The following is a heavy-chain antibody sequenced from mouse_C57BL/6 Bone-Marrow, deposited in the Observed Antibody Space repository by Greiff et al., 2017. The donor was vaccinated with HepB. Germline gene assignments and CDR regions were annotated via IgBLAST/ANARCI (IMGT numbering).Heavy chain of an antibody. CDR3: TTRLDYGSSNVGY. J-gene: IGHJ2*01. CDR2: IDHEDGDT. Sequence: VQLQQSGAELVRPGASVKLSCTASGFNIKDYYMHWVKQRPEQGLEWIGRIDHEDGDTEYAPKFQGQATMTADTSSNTAYLQLSSLTSEDTAVYYYTTRLDYGSSNVGYWGQGTPLTVSS. CDR1: GFNIKDYY. D-gene: IGHD1-1*01. V-gene: IGHV14-1*01.